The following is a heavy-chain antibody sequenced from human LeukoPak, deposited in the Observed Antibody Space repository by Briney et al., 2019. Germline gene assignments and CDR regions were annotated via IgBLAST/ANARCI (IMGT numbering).Heavy chain of an antibody. CDR3: ATEVELGIPYSWLDP. Sequence: SQTLSLTCAISGDSVSSISAAWNWIRQSPSRGLEWLGRTYYRSKWYNDYAVSMKSRITINPDTSKNQFSLQLNSVTPEDTAVYYCATEVELGIPYSWLDPWGQGVLVTVSS. J-gene: IGHJ5*02. D-gene: IGHD7-27*01. CDR2: TYYRSKWYN. V-gene: IGHV6-1*01. CDR1: GDSVSSISAA.